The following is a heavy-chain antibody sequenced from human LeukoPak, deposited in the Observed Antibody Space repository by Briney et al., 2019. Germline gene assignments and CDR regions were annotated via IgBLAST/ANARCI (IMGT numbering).Heavy chain of an antibody. V-gene: IGHV1-2*02. CDR1: GYTXTGYY. D-gene: IGHD2-2*01. CDR3: ARELGYCSSTSCYYYFDY. CDR2: INHNSGGT. Sequence: GASVKVSCKASGYTXTGYYMHWVRQAPGQGLEWMGWINHNSGGTNYAQKFQGRVTMTRDTSISTAYMELSRLRSDDTAVYYCARELGYCSSTSCYYYFDYWGQGTLVTVSS. J-gene: IGHJ4*02.